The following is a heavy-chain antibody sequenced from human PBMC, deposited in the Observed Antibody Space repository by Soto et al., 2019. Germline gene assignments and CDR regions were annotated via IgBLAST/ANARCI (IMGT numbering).Heavy chain of an antibody. J-gene: IGHJ3*02. CDR3: AHRNSRMFAFDI. Sequence: SVPTLVNPTQTLTLTCTFSGFSRTTVGMGVGWIRQPPGKALDWLGIIYWDDDKRYSPSLNGRVTFIKDTSKNQVVLTMTNVDPVDTGTYYCAHRNSRMFAFDIWGQGTLVTVSS. V-gene: IGHV2-5*02. CDR2: IYWDDDK. CDR1: GFSRTTVGMG. D-gene: IGHD3-10*02.